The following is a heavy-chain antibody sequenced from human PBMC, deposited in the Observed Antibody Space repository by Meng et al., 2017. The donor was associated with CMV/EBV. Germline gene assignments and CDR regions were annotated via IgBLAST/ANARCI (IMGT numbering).Heavy chain of an antibody. CDR1: GFTFSSHS. Sequence: GGSLRLSCAASGFTFSSHSMNWVRQAPGKGLEWVSSISSSSSYIYYADSVKGRFTISRDNAKNSLYLQMNSLRAEDTAVYYCARDPSITPGQHWGQGTLVTVSS. J-gene: IGHJ1*01. V-gene: IGHV3-21*01. CDR3: ARDPSITPGQH. CDR2: ISSSSSYI. D-gene: IGHD5-24*01.